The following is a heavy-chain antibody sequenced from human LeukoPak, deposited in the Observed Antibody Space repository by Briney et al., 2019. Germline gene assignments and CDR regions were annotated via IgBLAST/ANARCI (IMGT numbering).Heavy chain of an antibody. D-gene: IGHD3-16*01. CDR3: ASSSKGWGSSIDY. J-gene: IGHJ4*02. Sequence: SETLSLTCTVSGGSTSSGDYYWNWIRQPPGKGLEWIGYIYYSGNTYYNPSLKSRVTISVDTSKDQFSLKLSSVTAADTAVYYCASSSKGWGSSIDYWGQGTLVTVSS. CDR2: IYYSGNT. CDR1: GGSTSSGDYY. V-gene: IGHV4-30-4*01.